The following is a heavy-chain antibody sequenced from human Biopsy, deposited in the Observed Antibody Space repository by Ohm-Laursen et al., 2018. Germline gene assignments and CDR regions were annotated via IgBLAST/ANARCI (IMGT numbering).Heavy chain of an antibody. V-gene: IGHV1-18*01. CDR3: AREGTSVTFFGKISDYYFDF. CDR2: ISVKTGNT. CDR1: GYTFTNYA. J-gene: IGHJ4*02. Sequence: ASVKVSCKASGYTFTNYAINWVRQAPGQGLEWLGWISVKTGNTNYTQKLQGRVTMTTDTSTNTAYMELRSLRSDDTALYYCAREGTSVTFFGKISDYYFDFWGPGTVVTVSS. D-gene: IGHD3-3*01.